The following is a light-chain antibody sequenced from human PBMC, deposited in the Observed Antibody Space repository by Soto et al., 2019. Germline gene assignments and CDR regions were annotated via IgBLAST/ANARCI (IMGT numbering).Light chain of an antibody. Sequence: SYELTQPPSVSVSPGQTASITCSGDKLGDKYACWYQQKPAKSPVLVIYQDSKRPSGIPERFSGSNSGNTATLTISGTQAMDEADYYCQAWDSSTAVFGGGTKLTVL. J-gene: IGLJ3*02. CDR2: QDS. CDR1: KLGDKY. CDR3: QAWDSSTAV. V-gene: IGLV3-1*01.